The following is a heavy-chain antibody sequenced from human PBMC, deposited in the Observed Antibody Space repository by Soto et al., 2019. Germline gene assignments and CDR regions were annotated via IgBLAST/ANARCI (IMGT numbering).Heavy chain of an antibody. CDR3: ATLTGSRGYGSFDY. CDR2: IWYDGSNK. Sequence: QVQLVESGGGVVQPGWSLRLSCAASGFTFSSYGMHWVRQAPGKGLEWVAVIWYDGSNKYYADSVKGRFTISRDNSKNTLYLQMNSLRAEDTAVYYCATLTGSRGYGSFDYWGQGTLVTVSS. D-gene: IGHD5-12*01. CDR1: GFTFSSYG. J-gene: IGHJ4*02. V-gene: IGHV3-33*01.